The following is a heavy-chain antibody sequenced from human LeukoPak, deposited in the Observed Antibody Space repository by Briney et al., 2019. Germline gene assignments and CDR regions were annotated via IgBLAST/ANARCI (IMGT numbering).Heavy chain of an antibody. CDR2: ISSNGGST. CDR3: VTPSVQLELGFWFDP. Sequence: GGSLRLSCSASGFTFSSYAIYWVRQAPGKGLEYVSVISSNGGSTYYADSVKGRFTISRDNSKNTLYLQMSSLRAADTAVYYCVTPSVQLELGFWFDPWGQGTLVTVSS. CDR1: GFTFSSYA. D-gene: IGHD1-1*01. J-gene: IGHJ5*02. V-gene: IGHV3-64D*09.